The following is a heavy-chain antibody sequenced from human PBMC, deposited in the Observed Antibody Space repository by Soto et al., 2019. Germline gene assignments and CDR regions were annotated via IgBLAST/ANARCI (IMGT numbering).Heavy chain of an antibody. J-gene: IGHJ4*02. CDR1: GYTFTSYG. V-gene: IGHV1-18*01. CDR3: ARDGPGVGVVAAVGDFDY. D-gene: IGHD2-15*01. CDR2: ISAYNGNT. Sequence: QVQLVQSGAEVKKPGASVKVSCKASGYTFTSYGISWVRQAPGQGLEWMGWISAYNGNTNYAQKLQGRVTMTTDTATSTAYMERRCLRSDDTAVYYRARDGPGVGVVAAVGDFDYWGQGTLVTVSS.